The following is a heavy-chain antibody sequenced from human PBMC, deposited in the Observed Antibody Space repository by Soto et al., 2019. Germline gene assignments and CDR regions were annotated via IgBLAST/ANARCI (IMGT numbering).Heavy chain of an antibody. V-gene: IGHV4-4*02. CDR2: IYHSGST. CDR1: GGSISSSNW. Sequence: PSETLSLTCAVSGGSISSSNWWSWVRQPPGKGLEWIGEIYHSGSTNYNPSLKSRVTISVDKSKNQFSLKLSSVTAADTAVYYCARRDRGVGNWFDPWGQGALVTVSS. J-gene: IGHJ5*02. CDR3: ARRDRGVGNWFDP. D-gene: IGHD3-10*01.